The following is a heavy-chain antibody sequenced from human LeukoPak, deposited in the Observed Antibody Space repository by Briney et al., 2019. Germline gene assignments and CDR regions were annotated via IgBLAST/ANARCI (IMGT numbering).Heavy chain of an antibody. Sequence: ASVKVSCKASGYTFTSYDINWVRQATGQGLEWMGWMNPNSGNTGYAQKFQGRVTITRNTSISTAYMELSSLRSEDTAVYYCARGYSSSWYKSSGDAFDIWGQGTMVTVSS. J-gene: IGHJ3*02. V-gene: IGHV1-8*03. CDR2: MNPNSGNT. CDR1: GYTFTSYD. D-gene: IGHD6-13*01. CDR3: ARGYSSSWYKSSGDAFDI.